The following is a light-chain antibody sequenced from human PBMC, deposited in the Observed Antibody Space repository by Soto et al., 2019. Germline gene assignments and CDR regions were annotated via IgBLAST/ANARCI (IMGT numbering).Light chain of an antibody. V-gene: IGLV1-51*02. CDR2: END. J-gene: IGLJ3*02. CDR1: SSNIGINY. CDR3: GTWDGSLSAGV. Sequence: QSVLTQPPSVSAAPGQKVTISCSGSSSNIGINYVSWYQQLPGTAPKLLIYENDKRPSGIPDRFSGSKSGTSATLGITGLQTGDEADYYCGTWDGSLSAGVFGGGTKVTVL.